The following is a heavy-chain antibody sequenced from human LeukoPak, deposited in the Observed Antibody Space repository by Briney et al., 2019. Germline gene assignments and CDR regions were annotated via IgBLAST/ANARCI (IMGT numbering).Heavy chain of an antibody. V-gene: IGHV1-2*02. CDR3: ARAVLRYFDWLSPNDY. D-gene: IGHD3-9*01. CDR2: INPNSGGT. CDR1: GYTFTGYY. Sequence: ASVKVSCKASGYTFTGYYMHWVRQAPGQGLGWMGWINPNSGGTNYAQKFQGRVTMTRDTSISTAYMELSRLRSDDTAVYYCARAVLRYFDWLSPNDYWGQGTLVTVSS. J-gene: IGHJ4*02.